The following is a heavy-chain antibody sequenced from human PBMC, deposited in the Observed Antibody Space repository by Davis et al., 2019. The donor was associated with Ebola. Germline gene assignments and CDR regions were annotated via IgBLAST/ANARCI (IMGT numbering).Heavy chain of an antibody. Sequence: ASVKVSCKASGYTFTTYAMHWVRQAPGQRLEWMGWINGGNGNTKYSQKFQGRVTITRDTSASTAYMELSSLRSEDTAVYYCARGRNIVILPATLDYWGQGTLVTVSS. D-gene: IGHD2-2*01. CDR1: GYTFTTYA. J-gene: IGHJ4*02. CDR3: ARGRNIVILPATLDY. CDR2: INGGNGNT. V-gene: IGHV1-3*01.